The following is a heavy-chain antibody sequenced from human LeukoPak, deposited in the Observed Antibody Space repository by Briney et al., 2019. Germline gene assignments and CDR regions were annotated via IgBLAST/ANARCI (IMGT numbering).Heavy chain of an antibody. D-gene: IGHD4-23*01. CDR2: IYYSGST. CDR3: ARGNGGNRAFDY. CDR1: GGSISSGDHY. J-gene: IGHJ4*02. Sequence: PSQXXSLTCTVSGGSISSGDHYWRWIRQPPGKGLEWIGYIYYSGSTYYNPSLKSRVSISVDTSKNQFSLKLSSVTAADTAVYYCARGNGGNRAFDYWGQGTLVTVSS. V-gene: IGHV4-30-4*08.